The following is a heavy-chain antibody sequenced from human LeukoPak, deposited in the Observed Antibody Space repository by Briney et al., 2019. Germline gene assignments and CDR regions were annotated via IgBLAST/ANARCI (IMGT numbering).Heavy chain of an antibody. D-gene: IGHD3-9*01. V-gene: IGHV1-2*02. Sequence: ASVNVSCKASGYTFTGYYMHWVRQAPGQGLEWMGWINPNSGGTNYAQKFQGRVTMTRDTSISTAYMELSRLRSDDTAVYYCARDHYDILTGYYDYYYYYGMDVWGQGTTVTVSS. CDR1: GYTFTGYY. CDR3: ARDHYDILTGYYDYYYYYGMDV. J-gene: IGHJ6*02. CDR2: INPNSGGT.